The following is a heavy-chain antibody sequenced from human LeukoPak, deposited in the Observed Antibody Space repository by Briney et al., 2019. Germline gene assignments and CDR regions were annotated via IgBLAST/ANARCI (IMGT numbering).Heavy chain of an antibody. CDR2: INPNSGGT. D-gene: IGHD6-6*01. J-gene: IGHJ5*02. CDR3: ARGKAYSSSTWFDP. CDR1: GYTFTGYY. Sequence: ASVKVSCKASGYTFTGYYMHWVRQAPGQGLEWMGWINPNSGGTNYAQKFQGRVTMTRDTSISTAYMELSRLRSDDTAVYHCARGKAYSSSTWFDPWGQGTLVTVSS. V-gene: IGHV1-2*02.